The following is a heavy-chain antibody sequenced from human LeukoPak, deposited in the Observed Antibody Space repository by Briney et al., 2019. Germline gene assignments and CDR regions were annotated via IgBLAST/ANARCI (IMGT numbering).Heavy chain of an antibody. CDR3: AKDHYWSIDY. D-gene: IGHD3-3*01. V-gene: IGHV3-21*01. CDR2: ISSSSSYI. J-gene: IGHJ4*02. Sequence: GGSLRLSCAASGFSFSIYTMNWVRQAPGKGLEWVSSISSSSSYIYYADSVKGRFTISRDIAKNTLYLQMNSLRAEDTGVYYCAKDHYWSIDYWGRETLVTVSS. CDR1: GFSFSIYT.